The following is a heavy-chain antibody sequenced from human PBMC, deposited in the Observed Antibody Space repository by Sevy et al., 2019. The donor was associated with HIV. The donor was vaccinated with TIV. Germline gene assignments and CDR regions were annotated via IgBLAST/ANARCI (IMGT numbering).Heavy chain of an antibody. J-gene: IGHJ6*02. D-gene: IGHD1-26*01. Sequence: GGFLRLSCIGSGFSFSYYGILWVRQSPGKGLDWVALISHDGINEYYADSVKGRFTISRDNSKNTVYLEMNSLRNEDTAIYFCANAYSGSYSHSYLYALDVWGQGTTVTVSS. CDR1: GFSFSYYG. V-gene: IGHV3-30*18. CDR2: ISHDGINE. CDR3: ANAYSGSYSHSYLYALDV.